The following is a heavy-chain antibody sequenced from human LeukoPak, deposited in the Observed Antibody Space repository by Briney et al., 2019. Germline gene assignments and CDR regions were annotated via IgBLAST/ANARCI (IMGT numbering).Heavy chain of an antibody. V-gene: IGHV4-4*02. CDR2: IYHSGST. Sequence: PSETLSLTCAVSGGSISSSNWWSWVRQPPGKGLGWIGEIYHSGSTNYNPSLKSRVTISVDKFKNQFSLKLSSVTAADTAVYYCARSGIEATNSYYFDYWGQGTLVTVSS. CDR3: ARSGIEATNSYYFDY. J-gene: IGHJ4*02. D-gene: IGHD2-21*01. CDR1: GGSISSSNW.